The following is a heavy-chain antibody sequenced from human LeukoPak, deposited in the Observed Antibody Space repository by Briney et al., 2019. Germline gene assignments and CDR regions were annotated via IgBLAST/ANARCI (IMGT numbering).Heavy chain of an antibody. CDR2: IYSSGST. CDR1: GVSISSSSYY. V-gene: IGHV4-39*01. CDR3: ARQYYDILTGYYPYYFDY. J-gene: IGHJ4*02. Sequence: SETLSLTCNVSGVSISSSSYYWGWIRQPPGKGLEWIGSIYSSGSTYYNSSLKSRVTISVDTSKNQFSLKLSSVTAADTAVYYCARQYYDILTGYYPYYFDYWGQGTLVTVSS. D-gene: IGHD3-9*01.